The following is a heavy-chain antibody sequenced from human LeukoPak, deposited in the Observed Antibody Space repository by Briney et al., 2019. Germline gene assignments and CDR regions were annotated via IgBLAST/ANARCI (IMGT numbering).Heavy chain of an antibody. CDR3: ASLNDYVWGSYRYTRYYFDY. J-gene: IGHJ4*02. CDR1: GGSFSGYY. V-gene: IGHV4-34*01. CDR2: INHSGST. Sequence: SETLSLTCAVYGGSFSGYYWSWIRQPPGKGPEWIGEINHSGSTNYNPSLKSRVTISVDTSKNQFSLKLSSVTAADTAVYYCASLNDYVWGSYRYTRYYFDYWGQGTLVTVSS. D-gene: IGHD3-16*02.